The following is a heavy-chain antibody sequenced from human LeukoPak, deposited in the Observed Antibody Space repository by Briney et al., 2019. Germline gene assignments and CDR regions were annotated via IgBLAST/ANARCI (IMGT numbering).Heavy chain of an antibody. J-gene: IGHJ4*02. CDR3: ARHINDYGDTNFDS. D-gene: IGHD4-17*01. V-gene: IGHV4-59*08. Sequence: SETLSLTCTVSGGSINRYYWSWIRQPPGKGLEWMGYVFYSGKTKYNPSLKSRVTISVDTSKNHISLRLKSVTAADTAVYYCARHINDYGDTNFDSWGQGTLVTVSS. CDR1: GGSINRYY. CDR2: VFYSGKT.